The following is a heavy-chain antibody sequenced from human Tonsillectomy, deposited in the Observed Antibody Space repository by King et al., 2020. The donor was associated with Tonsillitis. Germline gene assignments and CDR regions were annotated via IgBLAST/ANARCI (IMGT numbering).Heavy chain of an antibody. J-gene: IGHJ4*02. Sequence: VQLVESGGGLVQPGGSLRLSCAASGFTFTNYAMSWVRQAPGEGLEWVSGISVRGASTYYADSVKGRFTISRDNSKNTLCLQLNTLRAEDTAVYYCAKGSEVIPLAPVDYWGQGTLVTVSS. CDR1: GFTFTNYA. V-gene: IGHV3-23*04. CDR3: AKGSEVIPLAPVDY. D-gene: IGHD3-16*02. CDR2: ISVRGAST.